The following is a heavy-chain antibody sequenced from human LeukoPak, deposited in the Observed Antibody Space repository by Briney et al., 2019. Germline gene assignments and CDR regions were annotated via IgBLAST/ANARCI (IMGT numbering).Heavy chain of an antibody. CDR1: GGSFSGYY. Sequence: SETLSLTCAVYGGSFSGYYWSWIRQPPGKGLEWIGEINHSGSTNYNSPLKSRVTISVDTSKNQFSLKLSSVTAADTAVYYCARRDRPGMLDYWGQGTLVTVSS. D-gene: IGHD2-8*01. CDR2: INHSGST. V-gene: IGHV4-34*01. CDR3: ARRDRPGMLDY. J-gene: IGHJ4*02.